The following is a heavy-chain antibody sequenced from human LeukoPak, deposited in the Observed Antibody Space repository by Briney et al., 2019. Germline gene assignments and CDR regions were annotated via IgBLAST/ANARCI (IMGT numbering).Heavy chain of an antibody. CDR2: IYTSGST. Sequence: SETLSLTCTVSGGSMGSYYWNWIRQAAGRGLEWIGRIYTSGSTNYNPSLKSRVSMSVDTSKNQFSLNLSSVTAADTAVYYCAREWSGYYYFDYWGQGAPVTVSS. J-gene: IGHJ4*02. CDR3: AREWSGYYYFDY. V-gene: IGHV4-4*07. CDR1: GGSMGSYY. D-gene: IGHD3-3*01.